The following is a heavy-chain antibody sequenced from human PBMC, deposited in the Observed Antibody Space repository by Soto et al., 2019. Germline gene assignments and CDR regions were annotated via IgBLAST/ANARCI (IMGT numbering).Heavy chain of an antibody. Sequence: SETLSLTCTVSGGSISSGGYYWSWIRQHPGKGLEWIGYIYYSGSTYYNPSLKSRVTISVDTSKNQFSLKLSSVTAADTAVYYCARGGRGGNNWFDPWSQGTLVTVS. V-gene: IGHV4-31*03. D-gene: IGHD2-15*01. J-gene: IGHJ5*02. CDR3: ARGGRGGNNWFDP. CDR1: GGSISSGGYY. CDR2: IYYSGST.